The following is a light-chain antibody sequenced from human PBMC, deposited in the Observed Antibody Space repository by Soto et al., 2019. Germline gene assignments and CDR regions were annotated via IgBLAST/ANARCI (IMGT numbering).Light chain of an antibody. CDR2: AAS. Sequence: DIQMTQSPSSLSASVGDRVAITCRASQAINNYVAWYQQKPGKFPKLLIYAASTLHPGVPSRFSGSGSGTDFTLTISSLQPEDVATYYCQQYNSAPLTFGPGTRLEIK. V-gene: IGKV1-27*01. CDR3: QQYNSAPLT. J-gene: IGKJ5*01. CDR1: QAINNY.